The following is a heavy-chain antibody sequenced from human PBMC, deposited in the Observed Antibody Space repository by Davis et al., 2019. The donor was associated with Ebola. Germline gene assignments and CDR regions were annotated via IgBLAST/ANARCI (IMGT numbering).Heavy chain of an antibody. CDR1: GFTFSSYA. J-gene: IGHJ6*02. Sequence: GGSLRLSCSVSGFTFSSYAMHWVRQAPGKGLEWVAVISYDGSNKYYADSVRGRFTISRDNSKNTLYLQMNSLRAEDTAVYYCSGWHRAYYYGMDVWGQGTTVTVSS. CDR2: ISYDGSNK. D-gene: IGHD1-14*01. CDR3: SGWHRAYYYGMDV. V-gene: IGHV3-30*14.